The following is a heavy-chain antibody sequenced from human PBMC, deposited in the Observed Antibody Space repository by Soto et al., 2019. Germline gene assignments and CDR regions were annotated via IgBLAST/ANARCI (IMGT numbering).Heavy chain of an antibody. CDR3: GRREYNLNGEGDWCNP. Sequence: AETLSLTCTVSGGSISGSSYYWGWLRQPPGRGREWIASIYFSGNTYYNPSLKSRDTISINTSKNQNSLKLRSVTAADTAVYYCGRREYNLNGEGDWCNPWGQGTLVTVSS. V-gene: IGHV4-39*01. CDR1: GGSISGSSYY. CDR2: IYFSGNT. J-gene: IGHJ5*02. D-gene: IGHD1-20*01.